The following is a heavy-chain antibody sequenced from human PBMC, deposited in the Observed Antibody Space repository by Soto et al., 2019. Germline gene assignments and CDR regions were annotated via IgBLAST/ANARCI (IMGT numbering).Heavy chain of an antibody. D-gene: IGHD4-17*01. CDR1: GFTVSSNY. CDR2: IYSGGST. Sequence: EVQLVESGGGLVQPGGSLRLSCAASGFTVSSNYMSWVRQAPGKGLEWVSVIYSGGSTYYADSVKGRFTISRDNSKNTLYLQMNSLRAEDTAVYYCARDAPRTVTRGAFDIWGQGTMVTVSS. V-gene: IGHV3-66*01. CDR3: ARDAPRTVTRGAFDI. J-gene: IGHJ3*02.